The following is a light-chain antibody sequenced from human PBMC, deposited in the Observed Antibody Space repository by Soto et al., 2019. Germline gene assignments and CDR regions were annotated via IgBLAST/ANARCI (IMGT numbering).Light chain of an antibody. CDR2: KAS. CDR1: QSISSW. Sequence: IRMTQSASTLSASVGDRVTITLRASQSISSWLAWYQQKPGKPTNLLIYKASSLESGVPSRFSGSGSGTAFTLTISSLQPDDFATYYCQQYNSYSPTFGQGTKVDIK. V-gene: IGKV1-5*03. J-gene: IGKJ1*01. CDR3: QQYNSYSPT.